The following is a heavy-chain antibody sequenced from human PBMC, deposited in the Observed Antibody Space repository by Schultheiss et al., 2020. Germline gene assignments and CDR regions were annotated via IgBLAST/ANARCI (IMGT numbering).Heavy chain of an antibody. Sequence: VSVKVSCKASGYTFTNYAMHWVRQAPGQRLEWMGWINTGNGNTKYSQKFQGRVTITRDTSASTAYMELSSLRSEDTAVYYCARDRDSLPCWGMDVWGQGTTVTVSS. D-gene: IGHD1-26*01. CDR2: INTGNGNT. CDR1: GYTFTNYA. CDR3: ARDRDSLPCWGMDV. J-gene: IGHJ6*02. V-gene: IGHV1-3*04.